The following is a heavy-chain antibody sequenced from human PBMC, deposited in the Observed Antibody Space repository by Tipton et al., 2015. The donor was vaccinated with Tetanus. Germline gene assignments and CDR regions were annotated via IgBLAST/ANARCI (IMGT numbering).Heavy chain of an antibody. CDR3: ARDQLGYADRDALDV. Sequence: TLSLTCKVSGASFELGSYLWTWVRQHPVKGLEWIGNIQNTGDTHFNPSVQGRASLSLDTSTNHFNLRPESVTVADPAVYFCARDQLGYADRDALDVWGRGTMVTVSS. D-gene: IGHD5-18*01. CDR1: GASFELGSYL. V-gene: IGHV4-31*03. CDR2: IQNTGDT. J-gene: IGHJ3*01.